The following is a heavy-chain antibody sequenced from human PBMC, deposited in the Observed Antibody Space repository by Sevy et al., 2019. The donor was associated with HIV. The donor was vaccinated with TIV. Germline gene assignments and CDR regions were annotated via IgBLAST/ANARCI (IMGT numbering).Heavy chain of an antibody. D-gene: IGHD3-22*01. J-gene: IGHJ4*02. CDR3: ASTPYYDSSGPDTS. V-gene: IGHV3-53*01. CDR1: GFTVSSNY. Sequence: GGSLRLSCAVSGFTVSSNYMTWVRQAPGKGLEWVSVIYSGGSTYYADSVKGRFTISRDNSKNTLYLQMNSLRAEDTAVYYCASTPYYDSSGPDTSWGQGTLVTVSS. CDR2: IYSGGST.